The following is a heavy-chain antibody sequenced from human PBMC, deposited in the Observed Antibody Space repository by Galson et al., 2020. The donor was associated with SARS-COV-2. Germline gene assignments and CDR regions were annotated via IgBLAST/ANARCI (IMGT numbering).Heavy chain of an antibody. CDR1: GVSISSDDSY. CDR3: ARDLGFGELFPPDAFDI. V-gene: IGHV4-31*03. J-gene: IGHJ3*02. CDR2: IFYSGFT. D-gene: IGHD3-10*01. Sequence: SEPLSLTCTVSGVSISSDDSYWSWISQHPGKGLEWIGYIFYSGFTYYSPSFKSRLTMSLDTSKNQFALKLNAVTAADTAVYYCARDLGFGELFPPDAFDIWGQGTMVTVSS.